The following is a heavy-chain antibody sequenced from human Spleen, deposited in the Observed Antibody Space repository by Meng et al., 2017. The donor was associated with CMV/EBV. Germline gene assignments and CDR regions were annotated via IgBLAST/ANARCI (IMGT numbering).Heavy chain of an antibody. CDR3: AREGLGGYSSSSGDYGMDV. V-gene: IGHV1-2*02. J-gene: IGHJ6*02. D-gene: IGHD6-6*01. CDR2: INPNSGGT. CDR1: GYTFTGYY. Sequence: ASVKVSCKASGYTFTGYYMHWVRQAPGQGLEWMGWINPNSGGTNYAQKFQGRVTMTRDTSISTAYMELSRLRSDDTAVYYCAREGLGGYSSSSGDYGMDVWGQGTTVTVSS.